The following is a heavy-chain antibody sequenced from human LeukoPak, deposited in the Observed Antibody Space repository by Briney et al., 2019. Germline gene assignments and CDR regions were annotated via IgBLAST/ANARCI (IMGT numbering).Heavy chain of an antibody. CDR2: IKQDGSEK. V-gene: IGHV3-7*01. CDR1: GFTFSSYW. CDR3: ARDILTGSQSRFQH. D-gene: IGHD3-9*01. Sequence: GGSLRLSCAASGFTFSSYWMSWVRQAPGKGLEWVANIKQDGSEKYYVDSVKGRFTISRDNAKNSLHLQMNSLRAEDTAVYYCARDILTGSQSRFQHWGQGTLVTVSS. J-gene: IGHJ1*01.